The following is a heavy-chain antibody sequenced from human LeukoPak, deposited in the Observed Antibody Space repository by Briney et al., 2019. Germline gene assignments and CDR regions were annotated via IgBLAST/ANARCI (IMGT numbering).Heavy chain of an antibody. J-gene: IGHJ4*02. CDR3: AGTYCSSTSCFEAY. V-gene: IGHV4-59*01. Sequence: SETLSLTCTVSGGSISSYYWSWIRQPPGKGLEWIGYKYYSGSTKYNPSLKSRVTISVDTSKNQFSLKLSSVTAADTAVYYCAGTYCSSTSCFEAYWGQGTLVTVSS. CDR2: KYYSGST. CDR1: GGSISSYY. D-gene: IGHD2-2*01.